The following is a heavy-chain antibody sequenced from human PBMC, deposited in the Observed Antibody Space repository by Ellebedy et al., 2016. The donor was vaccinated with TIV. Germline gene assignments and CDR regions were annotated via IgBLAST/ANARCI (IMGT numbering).Heavy chain of an antibody. D-gene: IGHD3-16*01. CDR2: FNSANAT. CDR1: GFAFSSFA. V-gene: IGHV3-23*01. CDR3: VQGFWGGGP. Sequence: GESLKISCAGSGFAFSSFAMNWVRQAPGQGLEWVSTFNSANATFYADSVKGRFTISRDTSKNTLFLQMNGLRAGDTAVYYCVQGFWGGGPWGQGTLVTVSS. J-gene: IGHJ5*02.